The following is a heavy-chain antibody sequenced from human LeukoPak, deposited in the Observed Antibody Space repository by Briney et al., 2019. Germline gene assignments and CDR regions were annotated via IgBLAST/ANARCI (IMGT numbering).Heavy chain of an antibody. V-gene: IGHV3-23*01. D-gene: IGHD3-22*01. J-gene: IGHJ5*02. CDR3: ARWYYYETSGLYYGSFDN. CDR2: IIGSGSST. Sequence: GGSLRLSCAASGFTFDDYDINWVRQAPGKGLQWVSVIIGSGSSTYYADSVKGRFTISRDNARNTLYLQMNSLRAEDTAVYYCARWYYYETSGLYYGSFDNWGQGTLVTVSS. CDR1: GFTFDDYD.